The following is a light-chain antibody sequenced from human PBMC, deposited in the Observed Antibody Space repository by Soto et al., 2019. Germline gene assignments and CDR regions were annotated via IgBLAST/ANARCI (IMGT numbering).Light chain of an antibody. CDR3: QQYGRSPLT. V-gene: IGKV3-20*01. CDR2: GAS. Sequence: EIVLTQSPGTLSLSPGERATLSCRASQTVNSSYLAWYQQKPGQAPRLLIYGASSRATGIPDRFSGSGSGKDSTLTISRPDPEDFAVYYCQQYGRSPLTFGGGTKVEIK. J-gene: IGKJ4*01. CDR1: QTVNSSY.